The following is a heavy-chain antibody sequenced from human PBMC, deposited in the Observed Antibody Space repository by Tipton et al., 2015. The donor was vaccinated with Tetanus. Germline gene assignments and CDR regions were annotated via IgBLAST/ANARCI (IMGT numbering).Heavy chain of an antibody. CDR1: GFTFSNYA. CDR3: AETASNSGGSTNY. V-gene: IGHV3-23*01. J-gene: IGHJ4*02. D-gene: IGHD4-23*01. Sequence: SLRLSCAASGFTFSNYAMSWVRQAPGKGLEWVSTITGSTGSTYYANSVKGRITISRDNSKNTLYLQMNSLRAGDTAVYYCAETASNSGGSTNYWGQGTLVAVSS. CDR2: ITGSTGST.